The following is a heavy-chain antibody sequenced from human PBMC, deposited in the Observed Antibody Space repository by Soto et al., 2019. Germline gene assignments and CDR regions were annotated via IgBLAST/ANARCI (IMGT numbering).Heavy chain of an antibody. J-gene: IGHJ3*01. CDR2: TVPVFDTS. V-gene: IGHV1-69*06. D-gene: IGHD3-10*01. CDR1: GGTFNGYG. Sequence: QVQLVQSGAVVKKPGSSVEVSCKASGGTFNGYGISWVRQAPGQGLEWMGGTVPVFDTSKYAPRFQGRVTRTADKSTSTAYVELSSVRSEDTAIYFCARGVSNTGAYYTGPSAYELWGQGTLVIVSS. CDR3: ARGVSNTGAYYTGPSAYEL.